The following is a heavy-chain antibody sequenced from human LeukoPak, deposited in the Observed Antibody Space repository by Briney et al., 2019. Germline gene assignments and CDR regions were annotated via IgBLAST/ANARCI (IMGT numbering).Heavy chain of an antibody. CDR1: GGSFSGYY. J-gene: IGHJ4*02. CDR3: ARGYWFYFDY. D-gene: IGHD2-8*02. CDR2: IYISGST. V-gene: IGHV4-59*10. Sequence: SETLSLTCAVYGGSFSGYYWSWIRQPAGKGLEWIGRIYISGSTNYNPSLKSRVTISADTSKNQFSLKLSSVTAADTAVYYCARGYWFYFDYWGQGTLVTVSS.